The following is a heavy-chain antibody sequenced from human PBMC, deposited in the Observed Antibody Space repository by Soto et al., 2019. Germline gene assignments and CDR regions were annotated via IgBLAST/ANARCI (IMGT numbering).Heavy chain of an antibody. CDR2: ISAHNGNT. V-gene: IGHV1-18*01. J-gene: IGHJ4*02. Sequence: QVHLVQSGAEVKKPGASVKVSCKGSGYAFTTYGITWVRQAPGQGLEWMGWISAHNGNTNYAQKLQGRVTVTRATSTSTAYMELRSLRSVDTAVYYCARGRYGDYWGQGALVTVSS. CDR1: GYAFTTYG. D-gene: IGHD1-1*01. CDR3: ARGRYGDY.